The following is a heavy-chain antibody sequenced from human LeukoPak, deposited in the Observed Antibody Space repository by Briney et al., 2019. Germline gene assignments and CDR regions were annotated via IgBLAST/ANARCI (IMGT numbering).Heavy chain of an antibody. CDR2: ISSSSSYI. D-gene: IGHD3-22*01. CDR1: GFTFSSYS. Sequence: GGSLRLSCAASGFTFSSYSMNWVRQAPGKGLEWVSSISSSSSYIYCADSVKGRFTISRDNAKNSLYLQMNSLRAEDTAVYYCARERNYYDSSGYYYRSYFDYWGQGTLVTVSS. V-gene: IGHV3-21*01. J-gene: IGHJ4*02. CDR3: ARERNYYDSSGYYYRSYFDY.